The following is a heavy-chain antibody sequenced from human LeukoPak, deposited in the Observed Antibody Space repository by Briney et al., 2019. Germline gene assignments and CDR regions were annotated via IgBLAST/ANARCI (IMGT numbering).Heavy chain of an antibody. V-gene: IGHV1-2*02. CDR1: GYTFTGYY. CDR2: INPNSGGT. Sequence: ASVKVSCKASGYTFTGYYMHWVRQAPGQGLEWMGWINPNSGGTNYAQKFQGRVTMTRDTSISTAYMELSRLRSDDTAVYYCARSGHYDYVWGSYRSTNWFDPWGQGTLVTVSP. CDR3: ARSGHYDYVWGSYRSTNWFDP. J-gene: IGHJ5*02. D-gene: IGHD3-16*02.